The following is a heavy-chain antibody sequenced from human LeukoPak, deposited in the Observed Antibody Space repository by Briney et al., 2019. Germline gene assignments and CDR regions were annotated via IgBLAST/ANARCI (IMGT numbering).Heavy chain of an antibody. CDR2: ISGPGNTI. V-gene: IGHV3-48*03. D-gene: IGHD4-17*01. J-gene: IGHJ5*02. CDR3: ARGGNYGANNWFDL. CDR1: GFTFSNYE. Sequence: GGSLRLSCAASGFTFSNYEMNWVRQTAKGLEWLSYISGPGNTIYYADSVKGRFTISRDNARDSLYLQMNTLRAEDTAVYYCARGGNYGANNWFDLWGQGTLVTVSS.